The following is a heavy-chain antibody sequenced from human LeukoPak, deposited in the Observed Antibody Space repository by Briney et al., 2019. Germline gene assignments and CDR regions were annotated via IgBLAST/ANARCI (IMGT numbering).Heavy chain of an antibody. CDR1: GYTFTGYY. J-gene: IGHJ5*02. V-gene: IGHV1-2*02. Sequence: ASVKVSCKASGYTFTGYYMHWVRQAPGQGLEWMGWINPNSGGTNYAQKFQGRVTMTRDTSISTAYMELSRLRSDDTAVYYCAYRGYSGSYFKWFDPWGQRTLVTVSS. CDR3: AYRGYSGSYFKWFDP. CDR2: INPNSGGT. D-gene: IGHD1-26*01.